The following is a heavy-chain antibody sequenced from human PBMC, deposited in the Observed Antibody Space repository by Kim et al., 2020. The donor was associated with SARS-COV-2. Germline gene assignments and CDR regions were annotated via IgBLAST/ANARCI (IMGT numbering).Heavy chain of an antibody. CDR2: IRSKAYGGTT. CDR1: GFTFGDYA. J-gene: IGHJ4*02. V-gene: IGHV3-49*03. CDR3: TRRITMVRGAPSFDY. Sequence: GGSLRLSCTASGFTFGDYAMSWFRQAPGKGLEWVGFIRSKAYGGTTEYAASVKGRFTISRDDSKSIAYLQMNSLKTEDTAVYYCTRRITMVRGAPSFDYWGQGTLVTVSS. D-gene: IGHD3-10*01.